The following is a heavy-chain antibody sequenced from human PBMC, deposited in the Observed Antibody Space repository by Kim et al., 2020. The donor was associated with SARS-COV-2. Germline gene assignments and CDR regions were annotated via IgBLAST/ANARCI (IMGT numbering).Heavy chain of an antibody. J-gene: IGHJ4*02. CDR2: ISGSGGST. V-gene: IGHV3-23*01. D-gene: IGHD3-22*01. CDR3: AKGVVAYYYDSSGYYQYAPAADY. Sequence: GGSLRLSCAASGFTFSSYAMSWVRQAPGKGLEWVSAISGSGGSTYYADSVKGRFTISRDNSKNTLYLQMNSLRAEDTAVYYCAKGVVAYYYDSSGYYQYAPAADYWGQGTMVTVSS. CDR1: GFTFSSYA.